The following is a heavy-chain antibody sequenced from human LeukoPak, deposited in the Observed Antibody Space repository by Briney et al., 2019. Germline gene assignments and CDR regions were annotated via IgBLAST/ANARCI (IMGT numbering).Heavy chain of an antibody. V-gene: IGHV4-34*01. D-gene: IGHD1-14*01. CDR2: INHSGST. CDR1: GGSFSGYY. CDR3: ARVAFSGAVDY. J-gene: IGHJ4*02. Sequence: KPSGTLSLTCAVYGGSFSGYYWSWIRQPPGKGLEWIGEINHSGSTNYNPSLKSRVTISVDTSKNQLSLKLSSVTAADTAVYYCARVAFSGAVDYWGQGTLVTVSS.